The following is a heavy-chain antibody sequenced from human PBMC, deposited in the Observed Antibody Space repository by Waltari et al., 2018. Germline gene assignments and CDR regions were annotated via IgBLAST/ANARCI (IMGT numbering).Heavy chain of an antibody. V-gene: IGHV3-7*01. CDR3: ARVPRITIFGVFIIRQIHFDY. J-gene: IGHJ4*02. D-gene: IGHD3-3*01. Sequence: EVQLVESGGGLVQPGGSLRLSCAASGFTFSSYWMSWVRQAPGKGLEWVANIKQDGSEKYYVDSVKGRFTISRDNAKNSLYLQMNSLRAEDTAVYYCARVPRITIFGVFIIRQIHFDYWGQGTLVTVSS. CDR1: GFTFSSYW. CDR2: IKQDGSEK.